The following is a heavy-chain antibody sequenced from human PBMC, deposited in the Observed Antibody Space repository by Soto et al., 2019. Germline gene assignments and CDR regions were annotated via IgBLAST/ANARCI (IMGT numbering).Heavy chain of an antibody. CDR3: AKDLSLLTHVNYFDY. Sequence: EVQLLESGGGLVQPGGSLRLSCAASGFTSSSYAMSWVRQAPGKGLEWVSAISGSGGSTYYADSVKGRFTISRDNSKNTLYLQMNSLRAEDTAVYYCAKDLSLLTHVNYFDYWGQGTLVTVSS. CDR1: GFTSSSYA. D-gene: IGHD3-9*01. V-gene: IGHV3-23*01. CDR2: ISGSGGST. J-gene: IGHJ4*02.